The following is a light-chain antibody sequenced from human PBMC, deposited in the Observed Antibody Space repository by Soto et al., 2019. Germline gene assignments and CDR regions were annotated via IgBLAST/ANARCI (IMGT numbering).Light chain of an antibody. CDR1: QSISSY. Sequence: EIVLTQSPATLSLSPGERATLSCRASQSISSYSAWYQQKPGQAPRLLIYDASNRATGIPARFSGSGSGTDFTLTISSLEPEDSAVYYCQQRSNLLTFGGGTKVEIK. CDR3: QQRSNLLT. CDR2: DAS. J-gene: IGKJ4*01. V-gene: IGKV3-11*01.